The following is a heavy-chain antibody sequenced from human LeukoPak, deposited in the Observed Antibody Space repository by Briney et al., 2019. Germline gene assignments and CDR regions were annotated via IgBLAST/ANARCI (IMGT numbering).Heavy chain of an antibody. Sequence: GGSLRLSCAASGFTFSSYWMSWVRQAPGKGLEWVANIKQDGSEKYYVDSVKGRFTISRDNAKNSLYLQMNSLRAEDTAAYYCARDNLAGRGYYYGMDVWGQGTTVTVSS. CDR3: ARDNLAGRGYYYGMDV. V-gene: IGHV3-7*01. CDR2: IKQDGSEK. CDR1: GFTFSSYW. J-gene: IGHJ6*02.